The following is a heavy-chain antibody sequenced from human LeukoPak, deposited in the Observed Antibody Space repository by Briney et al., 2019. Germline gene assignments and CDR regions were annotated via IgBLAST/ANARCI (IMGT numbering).Heavy chain of an antibody. CDR1: GFTFSSYA. Sequence: QTGGSLRLSCAASGFTFSSYAMHWVRQAPGKGLEWVSAISGSGGSTYYADSVKGRFTISRDNSKNTLYLQMNSLRAEDTAVYYCAKTMVRGVIPNPFDYWGQGTLVTVSS. J-gene: IGHJ4*02. V-gene: IGHV3-23*01. CDR3: AKTMVRGVIPNPFDY. D-gene: IGHD3-10*01. CDR2: ISGSGGST.